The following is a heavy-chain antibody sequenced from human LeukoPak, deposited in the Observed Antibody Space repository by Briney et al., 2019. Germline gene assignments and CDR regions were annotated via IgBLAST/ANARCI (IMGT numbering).Heavy chain of an antibody. D-gene: IGHD6-13*01. V-gene: IGHV3-23*01. CDR1: GFTFSSYA. CDR3: AKDGGSWGVGEWFDP. CDR2: ISGSGGST. J-gene: IGHJ5*02. Sequence: GGSLRLSCAASGFTFSSYAMSWVRQAAGKGLEWVSAISGSGGSTYYADSVKGRFTISRDNSKNTLYPQMNSLRAEDTAVYYCAKDGGSWGVGEWFDPWGQGTLVTVS.